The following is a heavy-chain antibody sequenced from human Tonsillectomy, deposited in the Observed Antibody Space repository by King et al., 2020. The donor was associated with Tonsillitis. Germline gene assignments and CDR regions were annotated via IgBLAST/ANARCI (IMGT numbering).Heavy chain of an antibody. J-gene: IGHJ4*02. Sequence: VKLVESGGGLGKPGGSLRLSCAASGFTFNNYNINWLRRAPGKGLEWVSSISSSSTYIYYGDSVKGRFTISRDNAKNSLYLQMNSLRAEDTAVYYCARYGPGGVFDYWGQGTLVTVSS. CDR3: ARYGPGGVFDY. CDR2: ISSSSTYI. D-gene: IGHD3-10*01. V-gene: IGHV3-21*01. CDR1: GFTFNNYN.